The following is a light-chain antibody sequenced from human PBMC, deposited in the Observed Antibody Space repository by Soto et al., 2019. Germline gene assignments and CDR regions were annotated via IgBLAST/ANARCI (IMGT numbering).Light chain of an antibody. J-gene: IGKJ2*01. V-gene: IGKV1-39*01. Sequence: DIQMTQSPSSLSAFVGDRVTITCRASQTITNYLNWYQQKPGKAPKLLIYAASSLQSGVPSRFSGSGSGTDFTLTISSLQPEDFATYYCQQTYSFPKTFGQGTKLEIK. CDR3: QQTYSFPKT. CDR1: QTITNY. CDR2: AAS.